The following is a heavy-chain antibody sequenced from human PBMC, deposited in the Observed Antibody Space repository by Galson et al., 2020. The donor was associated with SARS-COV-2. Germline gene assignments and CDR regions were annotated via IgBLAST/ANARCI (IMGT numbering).Heavy chain of an antibody. CDR3: AREKSSYYYGSGSYYGPTDY. Sequence: ASVKVSCKASGYTFTSYYMHWVRQAPGQGLEWMGIINPSGGSTSYAQKFQGRVTMTRDTSTSTVYMELSSLRSEDTAVYYCAREKSSYYYGSGSYYGPTDYWGQGTLVTVSS. CDR2: INPSGGST. D-gene: IGHD3-10*01. V-gene: IGHV1-46*03. J-gene: IGHJ4*02. CDR1: GYTFTSYY.